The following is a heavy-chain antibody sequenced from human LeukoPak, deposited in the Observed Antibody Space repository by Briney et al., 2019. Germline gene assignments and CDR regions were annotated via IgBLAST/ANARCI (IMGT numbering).Heavy chain of an antibody. CDR1: GYTFTGYY. D-gene: IGHD3-22*01. CDR2: INPNSGGT. Sequence: ASVKASCKASGYTFTGYYMHWVRQAPGQGLEWMGWINPNSGGTNYAQKFQGRVTMTRDTSISTAYMELSRLRSDDTAVYYCARNTYYYDSSGYSHYWGQGTLVTVSS. CDR3: ARNTYYYDSSGYSHY. V-gene: IGHV1-2*02. J-gene: IGHJ4*02.